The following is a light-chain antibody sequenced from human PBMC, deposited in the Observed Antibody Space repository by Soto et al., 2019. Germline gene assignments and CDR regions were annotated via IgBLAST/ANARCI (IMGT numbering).Light chain of an antibody. CDR1: QSISNY. V-gene: IGKV3-11*01. Sequence: EIVLTQSPATLSLSPGERVTLSCRASQSISNYLAWYQQKPGQAPRILIYDASYRAKGVPARFSGSGSGTDFTLTISSLEPEDFAVYYCQQRRSGYSFGQGTRLQIK. CDR3: QQRRSGYS. CDR2: DAS. J-gene: IGKJ2*03.